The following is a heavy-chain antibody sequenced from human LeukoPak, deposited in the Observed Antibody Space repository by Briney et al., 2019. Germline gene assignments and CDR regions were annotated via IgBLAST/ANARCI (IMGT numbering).Heavy chain of an antibody. D-gene: IGHD5-18*01. V-gene: IGHV4-34*01. CDR3: ARFRPTWIQLWSTQGFDY. Sequence: SETLSLTCAVYGGSFSGYYWSWIRQPPGKGLEWIGEINHSRSTNYNPSLKSRVTISVDTSKNQFSLKLSSVTAADTAVYYCARFRPTWIQLWSTQGFDYWGQGTLVTVSS. J-gene: IGHJ4*02. CDR2: INHSRST. CDR1: GGSFSGYY.